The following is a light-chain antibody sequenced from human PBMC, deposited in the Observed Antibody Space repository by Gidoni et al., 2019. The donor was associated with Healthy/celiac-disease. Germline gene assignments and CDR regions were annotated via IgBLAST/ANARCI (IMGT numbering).Light chain of an antibody. CDR2: GAS. Sequence: EIVMTQSPATLSVSPGERATLSCRASQSVSSNLAWYQQKPGQAPRLLIYGASTRATGIPARFSGSGSGTEFTLTISSLQSEDFAVYYCQQYNNWQFTFXPXTKVGIK. V-gene: IGKV3-15*01. CDR1: QSVSSN. CDR3: QQYNNWQFT. J-gene: IGKJ3*01.